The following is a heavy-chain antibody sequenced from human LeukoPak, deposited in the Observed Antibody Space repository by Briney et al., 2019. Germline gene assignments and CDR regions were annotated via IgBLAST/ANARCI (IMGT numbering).Heavy chain of an antibody. Sequence: ASVKVSCKASGYTFTGDYMHWVRQGPGQGLEWMGWMNPNSGGTNYAQKFQGRVTMTRDTSISTAYMELRRLRSDDTAVYHCARERSSGPDFDYWGQGTLVTVSS. CDR1: GYTFTGDY. CDR2: MNPNSGGT. D-gene: IGHD3-22*01. CDR3: ARERSSGPDFDY. J-gene: IGHJ4*02. V-gene: IGHV1-2*02.